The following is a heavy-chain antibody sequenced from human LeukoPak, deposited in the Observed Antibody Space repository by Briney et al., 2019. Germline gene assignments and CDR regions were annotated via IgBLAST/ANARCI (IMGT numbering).Heavy chain of an antibody. V-gene: IGHV4-59*08. Sequence: SETLSLTCTVSGASLNNYYWNWVRQPPGKELEWIGNVDYSGNTRHNPSLKSRVTISLDISKNHFSLRLSSVTAADTAVYYCAMQVGIYGDYNNWFDPGGQGARVTVSS. CDR1: GASLNNYY. CDR2: VDYSGNT. CDR3: AMQVGIYGDYNNWFDP. J-gene: IGHJ5*02. D-gene: IGHD4-17*01.